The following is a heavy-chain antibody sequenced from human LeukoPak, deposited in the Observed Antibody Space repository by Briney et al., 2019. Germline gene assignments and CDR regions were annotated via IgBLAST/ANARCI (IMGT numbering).Heavy chain of an antibody. J-gene: IGHJ4*02. CDR2: INPNSGGT. D-gene: IGHD5-12*01. Sequence: GPSVKVSCKASGYTFTGYYMHWVRQAPGQGLEWMGWINPNSGGTNYAQKCQGRVTMTRDTSISTAYMELSRLRSDDTAVYYCAREMNSGYDEGGLEYWGQGTLVTVSS. CDR1: GYTFTGYY. V-gene: IGHV1-2*02. CDR3: AREMNSGYDEGGLEY.